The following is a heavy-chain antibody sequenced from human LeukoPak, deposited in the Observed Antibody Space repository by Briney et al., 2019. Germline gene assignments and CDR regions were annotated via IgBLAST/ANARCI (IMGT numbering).Heavy chain of an antibody. CDR2: MNPNSGNT. V-gene: IGHV1-8*03. J-gene: IGHJ3*02. Sequence: GASVKVSCKASGYTFTSYVINWVRQATGQGLEWMGWMNPNSGNTGYAQKFQGRVTITRNTSISTAYMELSSLRSEDTAVYYCARATYYYDSSGYPHDAFDIWGQGTMVTVSS. CDR1: GYTFTSYV. D-gene: IGHD3-22*01. CDR3: ARATYYYDSSGYPHDAFDI.